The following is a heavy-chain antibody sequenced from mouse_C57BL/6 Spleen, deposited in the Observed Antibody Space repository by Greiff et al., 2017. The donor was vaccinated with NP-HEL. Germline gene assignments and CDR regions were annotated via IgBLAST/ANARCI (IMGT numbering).Heavy chain of an antibody. V-gene: IGHV1-52*01. Sequence: QVQLQQPGAELVRPGSSVKLSCKASGYTFTSYWMHWVKQRPIQGLEWIGNIDPSDSETHYNQKFKDKATLTVDKSSSTAYMQLSSLTSEDSAVFYCARERGYYFDYWGQGTTLTVSS. CDR1: GYTFTSYW. CDR2: IDPSDSET. CDR3: ARERGYYFDY. J-gene: IGHJ2*01.